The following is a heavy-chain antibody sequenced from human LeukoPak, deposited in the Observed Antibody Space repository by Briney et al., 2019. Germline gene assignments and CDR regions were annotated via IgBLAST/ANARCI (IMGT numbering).Heavy chain of an antibody. J-gene: IGHJ4*02. Sequence: GGSLRLSCTASAFTFSNYGMHWVRQAPGKGLEWVALIWYDGSNKYYADSVRGRFTISRDNSKNTLYLQMNSLRAEDTAVYYCVRGNYEISGYFDYWGQGTLVTVSS. V-gene: IGHV3-33*01. CDR2: IWYDGSNK. D-gene: IGHD3-22*01. CDR1: AFTFSNYG. CDR3: VRGNYEISGYFDY.